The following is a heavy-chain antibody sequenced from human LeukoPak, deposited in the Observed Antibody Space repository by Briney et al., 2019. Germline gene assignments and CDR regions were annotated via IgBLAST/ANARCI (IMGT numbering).Heavy chain of an antibody. CDR3: ARDRCSYAKGHYDY. V-gene: IGHV4-4*02. D-gene: IGHD2-15*01. CDR1: GGSISSSNW. J-gene: IGHJ4*01. CDR2: IYHSGST. Sequence: SETLSLTCAVSGGSISSSNWWSWVRQPPGKGLEWIGEIYHSGSTNYNPSLKSRVTISVDKSKNQFSLKVTSVTAADTAVYYCARDRCSYAKGHYDYWGQGTLVTVSS.